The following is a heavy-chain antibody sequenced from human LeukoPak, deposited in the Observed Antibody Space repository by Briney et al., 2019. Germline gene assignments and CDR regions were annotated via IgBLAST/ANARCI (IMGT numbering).Heavy chain of an antibody. CDR3: AREEYSSSWYLPFDY. V-gene: IGHV3-33*01. Sequence: PGGSLRLSCAASVFIFSSYGMHCVRQAPGKGLEWVALIWYDGNDKYYADSVKVRFTISRDNSKNTLYLQKHSLRAEDTAVYYCAREEYSSSWYLPFDYWGQGTLVTVSS. J-gene: IGHJ4*02. CDR1: VFIFSSYG. D-gene: IGHD6-13*01. CDR2: IWYDGNDK.